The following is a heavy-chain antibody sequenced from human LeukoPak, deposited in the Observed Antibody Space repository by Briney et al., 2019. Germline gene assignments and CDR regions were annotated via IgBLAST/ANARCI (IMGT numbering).Heavy chain of an antibody. CDR2: IYSSGST. D-gene: IGHD2-2*01. V-gene: IGHV4-30-4*01. CDR1: GGSISSGDYY. J-gene: IGHJ3*02. Sequence: SETLSLTCTVSGGSISSGDYYWSWIRQPPGKGLEWIGYIYSSGSTSYNPSLKSRVTISVDTSKNQFSLKLSSVTAADTAVYYCARGIVVVPAAIGDAFDIWGQGTMVTVSS. CDR3: ARGIVVVPAAIGDAFDI.